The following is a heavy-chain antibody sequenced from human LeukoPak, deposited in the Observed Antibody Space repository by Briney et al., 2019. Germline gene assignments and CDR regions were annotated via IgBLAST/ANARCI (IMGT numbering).Heavy chain of an antibody. V-gene: IGHV3-9*01. Sequence: GGSLRLSCAASGFTFDDYAMHWVRQAPGKGLEWASGISWNSGSIGYADSVKGRFTISRDNAKNSLYLQMNNLRPDDTAFYFCVKEGVEYSYSYGDYWGQGTLVTVSS. CDR1: GFTFDDYA. CDR3: VKEGVEYSYSYGDY. CDR2: ISWNSGSI. D-gene: IGHD3-16*01. J-gene: IGHJ4*02.